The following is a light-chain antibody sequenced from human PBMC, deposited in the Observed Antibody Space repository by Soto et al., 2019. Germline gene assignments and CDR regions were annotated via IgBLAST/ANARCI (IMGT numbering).Light chain of an antibody. CDR2: DVS. CDR1: SSDVAGYKY. CDR3: RSYTSSSTWF. V-gene: IGLV2-14*01. J-gene: IGLJ1*01. Sequence: QSVLTQPASVSGSPGQSITISCTGTSSDVAGYKYVSWYQQHPGKAPKLMIYDVSNRPSGVSDRFSGSNSANTSSLTISGLQAEDEADYYGRSYTSSSTWFFGTGTKVTVL.